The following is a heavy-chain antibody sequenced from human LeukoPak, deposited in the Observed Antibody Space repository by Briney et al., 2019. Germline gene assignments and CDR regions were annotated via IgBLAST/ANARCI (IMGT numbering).Heavy chain of an antibody. CDR1: GFTFSSHS. J-gene: IGHJ3*02. V-gene: IGHV3-48*04. D-gene: IGHD3-22*01. CDR3: ARTPSGDSSGYYTDSFNI. CDR2: ISSSGSII. Sequence: PGGSLRLSCAASGFTFSSHSMDWVRQAPGKGLEWVSYISSSGSIIYYADSVKGRFTISRDNAKNSLNLQMNSLRAEDTALYYCARTPSGDSSGYYTDSFNIWGQGTMVTVSS.